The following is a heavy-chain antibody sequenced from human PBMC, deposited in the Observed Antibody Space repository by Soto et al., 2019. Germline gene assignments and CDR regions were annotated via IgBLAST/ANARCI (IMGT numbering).Heavy chain of an antibody. CDR1: GFTFSSYG. J-gene: IGHJ4*02. Sequence: GSLRLSCAASGFTFSSYGMHWVRQAPGKGLEWVAVIWYDGSNKYYADSVKGRFTISRDNSKNTLYLQMNSLRAEDTAVYYCARDLIDSSGYFPFDYWGQGTLVTV. CDR2: IWYDGSNK. D-gene: IGHD3-22*01. CDR3: ARDLIDSSGYFPFDY. V-gene: IGHV3-33*01.